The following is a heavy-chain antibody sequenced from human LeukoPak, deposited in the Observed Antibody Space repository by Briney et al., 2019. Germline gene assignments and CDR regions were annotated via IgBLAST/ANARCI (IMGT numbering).Heavy chain of an antibody. J-gene: IGHJ4*02. V-gene: IGHV3-21*01. CDR1: GFTFSSFA. Sequence: GSLRLSCVASGFTFSSFAMGWVRQAPGKGLEWVSSISSSSSYIYYADSVKGRFTISRDNAKNSLYLQMNSLRAEDTAVYYCASGPDSAGYWGQGTLVTVSS. D-gene: IGHD1-14*01. CDR3: ASGPDSAGY. CDR2: ISSSSSYI.